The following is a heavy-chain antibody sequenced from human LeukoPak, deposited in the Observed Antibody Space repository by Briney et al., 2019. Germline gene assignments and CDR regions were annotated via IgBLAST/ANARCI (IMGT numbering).Heavy chain of an antibody. V-gene: IGHV1-58*02. CDR3: APAPITMVRGVITSDAFDI. D-gene: IGHD3-10*01. J-gene: IGHJ3*02. CDR2: IVVGSGNT. CDR1: GFTFTSSA. Sequence: VASVKASCKASGFTFTSSAMQWVRQARGQRLEWIGWIVVGSGNTNYAQKFQERVTITRDMSTSTAYMELSSLRSEDTAVYYCAPAPITMVRGVITSDAFDIWGQGTMVTVSS.